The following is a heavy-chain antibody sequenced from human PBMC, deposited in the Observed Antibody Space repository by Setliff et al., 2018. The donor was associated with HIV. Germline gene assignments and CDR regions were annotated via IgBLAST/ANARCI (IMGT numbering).Heavy chain of an antibody. CDR3: ARSDIVTMVWVVIIRRGFDL. J-gene: IGHJ5*02. CDR1: GYTFTSRT. V-gene: IGHV7-4-1*02. Sequence: ASVKVSCKASGYTFTSRTMNWGRQAPGQGLEWMGWINSNTGYPTDTQGFTGRLVFSLDTPVSTAYLQISSLKAEDTAVYHYARSDIVTMVWVVIIRRGFDLWGQGTLVTVSS. D-gene: IGHD3-10*01. CDR2: INSNTGYP.